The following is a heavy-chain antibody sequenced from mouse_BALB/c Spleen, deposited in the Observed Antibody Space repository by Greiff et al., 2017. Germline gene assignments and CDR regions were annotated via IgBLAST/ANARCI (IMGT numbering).Heavy chain of an antibody. V-gene: IGHV1-4*02. D-gene: IGHD2-1*01. CDR1: GYTFTSYT. Sequence: QVQLQQSAAELARPGASVKMSCKASGYTFTSYTMHWVKQRPGQGLEWIGYINPSSGYTEYNQKFKDKTTLTADKSSSTAYMQLSSLTSEDSAVYYCARDGIYAMDYWGQGTPVTVSS. CDR3: ARDGIYAMDY. J-gene: IGHJ4*01. CDR2: INPSSGYT.